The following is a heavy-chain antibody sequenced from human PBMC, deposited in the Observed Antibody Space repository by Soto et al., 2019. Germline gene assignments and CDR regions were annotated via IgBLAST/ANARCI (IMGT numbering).Heavy chain of an antibody. CDR1: GFSFSDSY. V-gene: IGHV3-11*06. D-gene: IGHD3-10*01. Sequence: QMQLVESGGGLVKPGGSLRLSCAASGFSFSDSYMSWVRQAPGKGLEWVAYTSGSSGYTGYADSVKGRFTISRDNAKNSLYLQMNSLRVEDTAVYYCARDRGGYGPPDVWGQGTTVTVSS. CDR3: ARDRGGYGPPDV. J-gene: IGHJ6*02. CDR2: TSGSSGYT.